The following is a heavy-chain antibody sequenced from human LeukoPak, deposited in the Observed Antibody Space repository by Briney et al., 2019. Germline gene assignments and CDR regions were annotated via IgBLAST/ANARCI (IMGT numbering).Heavy chain of an antibody. J-gene: IGHJ4*02. CDR3: ARSEPRYDFWSGYYTGGFDY. CDR2: ISSSSSTI. D-gene: IGHD3-3*01. Sequence: GGSLRLSCAASGFTFSSYGMNWVRQAPGKGLEWVSYISSSSSTIYYADSVKGRFTISRDNAKNSLYLQMNSLRAEDTAVYYCARSEPRYDFWSGYYTGGFDYWGQGTLVTVSS. CDR1: GFTFSSYG. V-gene: IGHV3-48*01.